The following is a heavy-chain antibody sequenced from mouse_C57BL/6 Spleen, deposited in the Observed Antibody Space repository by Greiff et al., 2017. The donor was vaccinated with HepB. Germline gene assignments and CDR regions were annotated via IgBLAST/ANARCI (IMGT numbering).Heavy chain of an antibody. V-gene: IGHV5-9*01. Sequence: EVQLMESGGGLVKPGGSLKLSCAASGFTFSSYTMSWVRQTPEKRLEWVATISGGGGNTYYPDSVKGRFTISRDNAKNTLYLQMSSLRSEDTALYYCARIYGYFDYWGQGTTLTVSS. CDR1: GFTFSSYT. CDR2: ISGGGGNT. D-gene: IGHD1-1*02. J-gene: IGHJ2*01. CDR3: ARIYGYFDY.